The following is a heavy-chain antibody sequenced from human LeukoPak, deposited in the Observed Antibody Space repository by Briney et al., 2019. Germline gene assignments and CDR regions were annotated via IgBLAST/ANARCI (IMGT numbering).Heavy chain of an antibody. V-gene: IGHV1-18*01. J-gene: IGHJ5*02. CDR2: ISAYNGNT. CDR3: VGWYYYDSSGYLFDP. Sequence: GASVKVSCKASGYTFTSYGISWVRQAPGQGLEWMGWISAYNGNTNYAQKLQGRVTMTTDTSTSTAYMELRSLRSDDTAVYYCVGWYYYDSSGYLFDPWGQGTLVTVSS. D-gene: IGHD3-22*01. CDR1: GYTFTSYG.